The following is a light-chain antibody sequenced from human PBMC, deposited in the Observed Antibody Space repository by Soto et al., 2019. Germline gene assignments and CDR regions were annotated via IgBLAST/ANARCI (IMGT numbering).Light chain of an antibody. CDR3: SSYTSSSTVV. V-gene: IGLV2-14*01. CDR2: AVS. CDR1: SSDVGGYHY. Sequence: SVLTQPASVSGSPGQSITISCTGTSSDVGGYHYVSWYQQHPGKAPKLMIYAVSNRPSGVSNRFSGSKSGNTASLTISGLQAEDEADYYCSSYTSSSTVVFGGGTKLTVL. J-gene: IGLJ2*01.